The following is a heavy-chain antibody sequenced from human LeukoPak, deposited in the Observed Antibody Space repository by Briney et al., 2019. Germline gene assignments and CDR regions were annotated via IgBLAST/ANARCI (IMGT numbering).Heavy chain of an antibody. CDR3: AREGVWGYCSGGSCSQFDP. Sequence: PSETLSLTCTVPGGSISSYYWSWIRQPAGKGLEWIGRIYTSGSTNYNTSLKSRVAMSVDTSKNQFSLKLSSVTAADTAVYYCAREGVWGYCSGGSCSQFDPWGQGTLVTVSS. V-gene: IGHV4-4*07. CDR1: GGSISSYY. CDR2: IYTSGST. D-gene: IGHD2-15*01. J-gene: IGHJ5*02.